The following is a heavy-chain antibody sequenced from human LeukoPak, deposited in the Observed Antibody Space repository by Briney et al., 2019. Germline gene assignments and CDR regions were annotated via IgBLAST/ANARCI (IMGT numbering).Heavy chain of an antibody. CDR1: GYTFTSYY. CDR2: INPSGGST. V-gene: IGHV1-46*01. Sequence: ASVKVSSKASGYTFTSYYMHWVRQAPGQGLEWMGIINPSGGSTSYAQKFQGRVTMTRDMSTSTVYMELSSLRSEDTAVYYCARNYGADAFDIWGQGTMVTVSS. D-gene: IGHD1-7*01. J-gene: IGHJ3*02. CDR3: ARNYGADAFDI.